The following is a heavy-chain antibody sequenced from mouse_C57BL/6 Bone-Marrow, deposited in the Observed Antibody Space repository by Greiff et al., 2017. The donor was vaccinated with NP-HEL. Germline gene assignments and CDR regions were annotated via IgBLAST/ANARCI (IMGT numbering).Heavy chain of an antibody. V-gene: IGHV5-17*01. D-gene: IGHD1-1*01. CDR1: GFTFSDYG. J-gene: IGHJ4*01. CDR2: ISSGSSTI. Sequence: EVQGVESGGGLVKPGGSLKLSCAASGFTFSDYGMHWVRQAPEKGLEWVAYISSGSSTIYYADTVKGRFTISRDNAKNTLFLQMTSLRSEDTAMYYCARFITTAPYYAMDYWGQGTSVTVSS. CDR3: ARFITTAPYYAMDY.